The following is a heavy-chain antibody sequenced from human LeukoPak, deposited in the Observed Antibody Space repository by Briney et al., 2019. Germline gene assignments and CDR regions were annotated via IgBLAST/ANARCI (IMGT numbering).Heavy chain of an antibody. Sequence: GGSLRLSCAASGIXVSSNDMSWVRQAPGKGLEWVSVIYSGGSTYYADSVKGRFTISRDISKNTLYLQMNSLRAEDTAVYYCARVGGSYYEGYFQHWGQGTLVTVSS. CDR1: GIXVSSND. J-gene: IGHJ1*01. D-gene: IGHD1-26*01. CDR2: IYSGGST. CDR3: ARVGGSYYEGYFQH. V-gene: IGHV3-66*01.